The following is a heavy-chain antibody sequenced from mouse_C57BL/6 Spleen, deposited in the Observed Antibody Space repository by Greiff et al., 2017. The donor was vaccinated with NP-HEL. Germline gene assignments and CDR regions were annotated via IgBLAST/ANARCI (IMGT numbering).Heavy chain of an antibody. CDR2: ITPNYGTT. D-gene: IGHD1-1*01. Sequence: VQLQQSGPELVKPGASVKISCKASGYSFTDYNMNWVKQSNGKSLEWIGVITPNYGTTSYNQKFKGKATLTVDKSSSTAYMQLNSLTSEDSAFYYCASYYYGSSYERYYAMDYWGQGTSVTVSS. J-gene: IGHJ4*01. CDR1: GYSFTDYN. V-gene: IGHV1-39*01. CDR3: ASYYYGSSYERYYAMDY.